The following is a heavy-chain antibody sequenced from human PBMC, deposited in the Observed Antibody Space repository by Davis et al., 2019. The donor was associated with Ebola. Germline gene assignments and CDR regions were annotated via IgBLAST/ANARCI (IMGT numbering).Heavy chain of an antibody. D-gene: IGHD3-22*01. CDR2: ISAYNGAT. V-gene: IGHV1-18*01. Sequence: SVPVSRQASRCTLSSYPIRRVRQAPGPGLEWLGRISAYNGATEYAQNFQGRVTMTTDTSTTTAYMELRGLRSDDRATFYCARARYYESSGYPNYFNVWGQGTLVTVSS. CDR1: RCTLSSYP. CDR3: ARARYYESSGYPNYFNV. J-gene: IGHJ4*02.